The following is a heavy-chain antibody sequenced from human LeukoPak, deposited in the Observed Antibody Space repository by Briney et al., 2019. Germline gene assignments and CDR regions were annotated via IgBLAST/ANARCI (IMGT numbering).Heavy chain of an antibody. V-gene: IGHV3-23*01. CDR2: ISGSGGGT. J-gene: IGHJ6*02. D-gene: IGHD6-19*01. CDR3: AKDQGYSSGWGTYYYYGMDV. CDR1: GFTFSSYA. Sequence: GGSLRLSCAASGFTFSSYAMSWVRQAPGKGLEWVSAISGSGGGTYYADSVKGRFTISRDNSKNTLYLQMNSLRAEDTAVYYCAKDQGYSSGWGTYYYYGMDVWGQGTTVTVSS.